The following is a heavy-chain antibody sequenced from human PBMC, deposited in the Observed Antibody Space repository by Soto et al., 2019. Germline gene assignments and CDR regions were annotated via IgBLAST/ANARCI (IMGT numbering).Heavy chain of an antibody. Sequence: GEAQKISCKGSGYSFTSYWISWVRQMPGKGLEWMGRIDPSDSYINYSPSFQGHVTISADKSISTAYLQWSSLKASDTAMYYCATPPYSDAFDIWGQGTMVTVSS. CDR3: ATPPYSDAFDI. V-gene: IGHV5-10-1*01. J-gene: IGHJ3*02. D-gene: IGHD2-15*01. CDR1: GYSFTSYW. CDR2: IDPSDSYI.